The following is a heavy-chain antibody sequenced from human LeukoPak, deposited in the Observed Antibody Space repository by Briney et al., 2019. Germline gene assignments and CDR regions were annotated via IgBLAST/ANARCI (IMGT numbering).Heavy chain of an antibody. CDR3: GKEGGA. V-gene: IGHV3-23*01. J-gene: IGHJ5*02. CDR2: IGGRGGST. Sequence: GGSLRLSCAASGFRFSNFTMTWVRQAPGKGPEWVSAIGGRGGSTYYADPLGGRFTISRDNSKDMVYLQMNSLKVEDTATYYCGKEGGAWGQGTKVTVSS. D-gene: IGHD3-16*01. CDR1: GFRFSNFT.